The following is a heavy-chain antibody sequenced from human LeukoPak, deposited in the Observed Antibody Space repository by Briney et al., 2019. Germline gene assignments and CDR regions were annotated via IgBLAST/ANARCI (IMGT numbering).Heavy chain of an antibody. CDR3: AREGIVVVPAATKKYYYYGMDV. Sequence: SQTLSLTCAISGDSVSSNSAAWNWIRQSPSRGLEWLGRTYYRSKWYNDYAVSVKSRITINPDTSKNQFSPQLNSVTPEDTAVYYCAREGIVVVPAATKKYYYYGMDVWGQGTTVTVSS. V-gene: IGHV6-1*01. J-gene: IGHJ6*02. CDR2: TYYRSKWYN. D-gene: IGHD2-2*01. CDR1: GDSVSSNSAA.